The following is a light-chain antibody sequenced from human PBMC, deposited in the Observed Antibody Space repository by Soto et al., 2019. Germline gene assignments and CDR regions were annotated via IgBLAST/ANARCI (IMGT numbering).Light chain of an antibody. J-gene: IGLJ3*02. CDR3: QAYDYSLTASV. CDR2: AVT. CDR1: NSDVGAYTL. Sequence: QSALTQPRSVSGSPGQSVTISCTGTNSDVGAYTLVSWYQQLPGKAPKLIISAVTYRPSGVPDRFSGSKSGTSASLAITGLQAEDEADYYCQAYDYSLTASVFGGGTKLTVL. V-gene: IGLV2-11*01.